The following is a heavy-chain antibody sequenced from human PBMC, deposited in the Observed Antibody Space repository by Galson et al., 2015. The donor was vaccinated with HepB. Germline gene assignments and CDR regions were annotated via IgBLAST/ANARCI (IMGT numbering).Heavy chain of an antibody. J-gene: IGHJ3*02. CDR1: GFTFSSYA. CDR2: IFYDGNTI. CDR3: AKGSHRSVPLGDHDAFDI. V-gene: IGHV3-33*06. Sequence: SLRLSCAVSGFTFSSYAMHWVRQAPGKGLEWVATIFYDGNTIYYLDSVKGRFTISRDNSKNTMYLQMNSLRADDTAVYYCAKGSHRSVPLGDHDAFDIWGQGTMVTVSS. D-gene: IGHD3-16*01.